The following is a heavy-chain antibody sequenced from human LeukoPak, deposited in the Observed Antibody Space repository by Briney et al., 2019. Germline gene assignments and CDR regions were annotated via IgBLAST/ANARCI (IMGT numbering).Heavy chain of an antibody. CDR1: GFTFSDHY. CDR3: ASTPGYGYGNDAFDM. CDR2: TRNKANSYTA. V-gene: IGHV3-72*01. J-gene: IGHJ3*02. D-gene: IGHD5-18*01. Sequence: GGSLRLSCAASGFTFSDHYMDWVRQAPGKGLEWVGLTRNKANSYTAEYAASVKGRFTISRGDSKNSLYLQMNSLKTEDTAVYYCASTPGYGYGNDAFDMWGQGTMVTVSS.